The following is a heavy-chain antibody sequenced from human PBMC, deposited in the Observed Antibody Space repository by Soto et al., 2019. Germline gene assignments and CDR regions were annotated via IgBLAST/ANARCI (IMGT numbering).Heavy chain of an antibody. CDR1: GGSISSYH. CDR3: ARDRIAAAGTSWFDP. D-gene: IGHD6-13*01. J-gene: IGHJ5*02. Sequence: QVQLQESGPGLVKPSETLSLTCTVSGGSISSYHWSWIRQPAGKGLEWIGRIYTSGSTNYNPSLKSRVTMSVDTSKNQFSLKLSSVTAADTAVYYCARDRIAAAGTSWFDPWGQGTLVTVSS. CDR2: IYTSGST. V-gene: IGHV4-4*07.